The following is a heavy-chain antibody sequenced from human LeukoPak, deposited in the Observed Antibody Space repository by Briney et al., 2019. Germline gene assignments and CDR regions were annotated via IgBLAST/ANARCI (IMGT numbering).Heavy chain of an antibody. V-gene: IGHV4-61*02. CDR2: IYTSGST. CDR1: GGSISSGSYY. CDR3: ARSDAFDI. J-gene: IGHJ3*02. Sequence: PSETLSLTCTVSGGSISSGSYYWSWIRQPAGKGLEWIGRIYTSGSTNYNPSLKSRVTISIDTSKNQFSLILISVTAADTAVYYCARSDAFDIWGQGTMVTVSS.